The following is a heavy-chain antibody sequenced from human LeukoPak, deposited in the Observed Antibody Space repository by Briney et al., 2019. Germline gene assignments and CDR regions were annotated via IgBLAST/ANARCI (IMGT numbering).Heavy chain of an antibody. CDR1: GGSISSGDYY. J-gene: IGHJ4*02. CDR3: ARESSYYDSSGYTY. D-gene: IGHD3-22*01. V-gene: IGHV4-30-4*01. Sequence: SQTLSLTCTVSGGSISSGDYYWSWIRQPPGKGLEWIGYIYYSGSTYYNPSLKSRVTISVDTSKNQFPLKLGSVTAADTAVYYCARESSYYDSSGYTYWGQGTLVTVSS. CDR2: IYYSGST.